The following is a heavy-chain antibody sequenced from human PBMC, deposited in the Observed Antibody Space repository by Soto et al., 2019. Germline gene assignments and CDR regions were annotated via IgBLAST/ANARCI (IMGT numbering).Heavy chain of an antibody. CDR1: GFTFSSYG. Sequence: GGSLRLSCAASGFTFSSYGMHWVRQAPGKGLEWVAVIWYDGSNKYYADSVKGRFTISRDNSKNTLYLQMNSLRAEDTAVYYCARGDLRTTVNPSPIDYWGQGTLVTVSS. D-gene: IGHD4-17*01. CDR3: ARGDLRTTVNPSPIDY. V-gene: IGHV3-33*01. J-gene: IGHJ4*02. CDR2: IWYDGSNK.